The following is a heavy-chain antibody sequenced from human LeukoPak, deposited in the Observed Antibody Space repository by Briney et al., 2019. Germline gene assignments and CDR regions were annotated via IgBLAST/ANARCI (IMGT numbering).Heavy chain of an antibody. D-gene: IGHD3-3*01. CDR1: GFTVSSNY. J-gene: IGHJ4*02. CDR3: ARHSNDFWSGYYTFDY. V-gene: IGHV3-53*01. CDR2: IYSGGST. Sequence: GGSLRLSCGASGFTVSSNYMSWVRQAPGKGLEWVSVIYSGGSTYYADSVKGRFTISRDNSKNTLYLQMNSLRAEDTAVYYCARHSNDFWSGYYTFDYWGQGTLVTVSS.